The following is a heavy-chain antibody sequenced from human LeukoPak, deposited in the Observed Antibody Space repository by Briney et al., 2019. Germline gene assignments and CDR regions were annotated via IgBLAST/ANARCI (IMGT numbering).Heavy chain of an antibody. CDR1: GGSISSYY. CDR2: IYYSGST. V-gene: IGHV4-59*01. J-gene: IGHJ5*02. Sequence: SETLSLTCTVSGGSISSYYWSWIRQPPGKGLEWIGYIYYSGSTNYNPSLKSRVTISVDTSKNQFSLKLSSVTAADTAVYYCARVIGSSSLIPNWFDPWGQGTLVTVSS. D-gene: IGHD6-13*01. CDR3: ARVIGSSSLIPNWFDP.